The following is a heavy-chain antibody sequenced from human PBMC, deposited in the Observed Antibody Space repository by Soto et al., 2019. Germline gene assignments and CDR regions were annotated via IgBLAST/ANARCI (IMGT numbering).Heavy chain of an antibody. CDR2: ISAYNGNT. J-gene: IGHJ4*02. CDR1: VYTFTSYG. CDR3: ARIPYCSGGSCSYYFDY. Sequence: GASVKGSCTASVYTFTSYGISWVRQAPGQGLEWMGWISAYNGNTNYAQKLQGRVTMTTDTSTSTAYMELRSLRSDDTAVYYCARIPYCSGGSCSYYFDYWGQGTLVTV. D-gene: IGHD2-15*01. V-gene: IGHV1-18*01.